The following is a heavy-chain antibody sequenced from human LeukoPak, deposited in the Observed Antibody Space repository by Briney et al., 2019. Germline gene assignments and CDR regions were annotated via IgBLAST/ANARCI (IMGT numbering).Heavy chain of an antibody. CDR3: ARVREGVYNYYDILTGPPENYYYMDV. CDR2: ISAYNGNT. D-gene: IGHD3-9*01. CDR1: GYTFTSYG. V-gene: IGHV1-18*01. J-gene: IGHJ6*03. Sequence: ASVKVSCKASGYTFTSYGISWVRQAPGQGLEWMGWISAYNGNTNYAQKLQGRATMTTDTSTSTAYMELRSLRSDDTAVYYCARVREGVYNYYDILTGPPENYYYMDVWGKGTTVTVSS.